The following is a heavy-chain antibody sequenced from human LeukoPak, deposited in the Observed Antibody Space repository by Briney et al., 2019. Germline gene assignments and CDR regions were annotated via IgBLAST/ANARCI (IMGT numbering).Heavy chain of an antibody. J-gene: IGHJ5*02. V-gene: IGHV4-34*01. CDR1: GGSFSGYY. Sequence: SETLSLTCAVYGGSFSGYYWSWIRQPPGKGLEWIGEINHSGSTNYNPSLKSRVTISVDTSKNQFSLKLSSVTAADTAVYYCARSRARNTTCPKWVGPRGQGTLVTVSS. D-gene: IGHD2-2*01. CDR2: INHSGST. CDR3: ARSRARNTTCPKWVGP.